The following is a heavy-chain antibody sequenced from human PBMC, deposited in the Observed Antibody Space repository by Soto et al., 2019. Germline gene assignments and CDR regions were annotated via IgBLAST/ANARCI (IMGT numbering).Heavy chain of an antibody. V-gene: IGHV3-21*01. Sequence: GGSLRLSCAASGFTFSSCSMNWVRQAPGKGLEWVSSFSITSSYIYYADSVKGRFTTSRDNAENSLYLQMNSLKPEDSAVYYCARDSMEFYFDYRGQGVLVTVST. CDR3: ARDSMEFYFDY. CDR2: FSITSSYI. J-gene: IGHJ4*02. D-gene: IGHD3-10*01. CDR1: GFTFSSCS.